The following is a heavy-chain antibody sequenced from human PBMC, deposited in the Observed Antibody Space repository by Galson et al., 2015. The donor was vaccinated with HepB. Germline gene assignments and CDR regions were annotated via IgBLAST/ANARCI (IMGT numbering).Heavy chain of an antibody. CDR1: GFTFSTYW. D-gene: IGHD6-6*01. CDR3: AREVAGSSFDY. Sequence: SLRLSCAASGFTFSTYWMHWVRQAPGKGLEWVSRINGDGSRTNYADSVKGRFTISRDNGKNTLHLQMNSLRAEDTAVYSCAREVAGSSFDYWGQGTLVTVSS. J-gene: IGHJ4*02. CDR2: INGDGSRT. V-gene: IGHV3-74*01.